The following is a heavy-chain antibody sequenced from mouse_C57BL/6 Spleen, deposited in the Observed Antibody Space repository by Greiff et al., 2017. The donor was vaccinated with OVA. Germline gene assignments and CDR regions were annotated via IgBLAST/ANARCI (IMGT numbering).Heavy chain of an antibody. D-gene: IGHD2-5*01. CDR1: GYTFTEYT. V-gene: IGHV1-62-2*01. CDR3: ARHRSYSNPYYAMDY. CDR2: FYPGSGSI. J-gene: IGHJ4*01. Sequence: VHLVESGAELVKPGASVKLSCKASGYTFTEYTIHWVKQRSGQGLEWIGWFYPGSGSIKYNEKFKDKATLTADKSSSTVYMELSRLTSEDSAVYFCARHRSYSNPYYAMDYWGQGTSVTVSS.